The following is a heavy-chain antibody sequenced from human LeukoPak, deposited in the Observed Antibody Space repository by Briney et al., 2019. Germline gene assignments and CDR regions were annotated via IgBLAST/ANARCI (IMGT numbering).Heavy chain of an antibody. CDR1: GGSISSYY. D-gene: IGHD4-17*01. Sequence: SETLSLTCTVSGGSISSYYWSWIRQPPGEGLEWIGYIYYSGSTNYNPSLKSRVTISVDTSKNQFSLKLSSVTAADTAVYYCAREVRYYGDPNDAFDIWGQGTMVTVSS. J-gene: IGHJ3*02. CDR3: AREVRYYGDPNDAFDI. V-gene: IGHV4-59*01. CDR2: IYYSGST.